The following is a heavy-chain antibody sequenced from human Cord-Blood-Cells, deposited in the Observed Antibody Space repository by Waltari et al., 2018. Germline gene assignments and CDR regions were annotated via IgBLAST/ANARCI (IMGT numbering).Heavy chain of an antibody. Sequence: VVQPGRSLRLSCAASGFTFSSYGMHWVRQAPGKGLEWVAVISYDGSNKYYADSVKGRFTISRDNSNNTLYLQMNSLRAEDTAVYYCAKDREQDRASGSFHYWGQGTLVTVSS. CDR3: AKDREQDRASGSFHY. D-gene: IGHD1-26*01. V-gene: IGHV3-30*18. CDR1: GFTFSSYG. J-gene: IGHJ4*02. CDR2: ISYDGSNK.